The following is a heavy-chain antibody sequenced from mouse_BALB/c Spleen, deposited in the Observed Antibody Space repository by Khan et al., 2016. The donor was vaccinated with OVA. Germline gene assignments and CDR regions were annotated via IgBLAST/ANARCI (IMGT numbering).Heavy chain of an antibody. D-gene: IGHD2-1*01. CDR1: GFSLTNYG. CDR3: ARQLYYQYNITDY. Sequence: VQLVESGPGLVAPSQSLSITCTISGFSLTNYGVHWVRQPPGKGLEWLVVILSDGSTTYNSALKSRLTISKDNSKSQVFLKMNSPQTDDTAMYFCARQLYYQYNITDYWGQGTSVTVTS. V-gene: IGHV2-6-1*01. J-gene: IGHJ4*01. CDR2: ILSDGST.